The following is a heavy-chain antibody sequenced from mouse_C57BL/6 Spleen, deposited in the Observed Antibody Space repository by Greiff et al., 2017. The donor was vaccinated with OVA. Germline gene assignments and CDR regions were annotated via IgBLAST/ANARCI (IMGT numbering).Heavy chain of an antibody. CDR3: TTPPTVTY. D-gene: IGHD1-1*01. V-gene: IGHV14-4*01. CDR2: IDPENGDT. CDR1: GFNIKDDY. J-gene: IGHJ2*01. Sequence: EVQLQQSGAELVRPGASVKLSCTASGFNIKDDYMHWVKQRPEQGLEWIGWIDPENGDTEYASKFQGKATITADTSSNTAYLQLSSLTSEDTAVYYCTTPPTVTYWGQGTTLTVSS.